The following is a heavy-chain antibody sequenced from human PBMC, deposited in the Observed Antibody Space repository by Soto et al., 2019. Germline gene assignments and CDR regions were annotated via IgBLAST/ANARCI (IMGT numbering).Heavy chain of an antibody. CDR3: AREGDSHAFPGFDL. J-gene: IGHJ5*02. CDR2: IRDDGKKT. D-gene: IGHD5-18*01. Sequence: PGGSLRLSCAASGFTFSHYIYHWVRQAPGKGLQWVAVIRDDGKKTNYATSVRGRFTVSRDMSKSTIFLQMNNLRIDDSAIYSCAREGDSHAFPGFDLWGQGTPVTVSS. V-gene: IGHV3-30*03. CDR1: GFTFSHYI.